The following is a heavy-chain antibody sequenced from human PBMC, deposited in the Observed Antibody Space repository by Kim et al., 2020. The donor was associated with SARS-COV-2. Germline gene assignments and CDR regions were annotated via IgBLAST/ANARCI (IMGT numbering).Heavy chain of an antibody. V-gene: IGHV3-11*06. J-gene: IGHJ3*02. Sequence: ESVKGRFTIARDNAKNSLYLQMNGLRAEDTAVYYCARDADSGTYKAGAFEIWGQGTIVTVSS. D-gene: IGHD1-26*01. CDR3: ARDADSGTYKAGAFEI.